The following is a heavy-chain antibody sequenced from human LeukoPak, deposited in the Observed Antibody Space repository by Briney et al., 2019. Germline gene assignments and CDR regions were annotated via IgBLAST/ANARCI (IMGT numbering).Heavy chain of an antibody. J-gene: IGHJ4*02. D-gene: IGHD6-19*01. Sequence: ASVKVSCKASGYTFTSYDINWVRQATGQGLEWVGWMNPNSGNTGYAQKFQGRVTMTRNTSISTAYMELSSLRSEDTAVYYCARLGIAVAGTGYYFDYWGQGTLVTVSS. CDR1: GYTFTSYD. V-gene: IGHV1-8*01. CDR2: MNPNSGNT. CDR3: ARLGIAVAGTGYYFDY.